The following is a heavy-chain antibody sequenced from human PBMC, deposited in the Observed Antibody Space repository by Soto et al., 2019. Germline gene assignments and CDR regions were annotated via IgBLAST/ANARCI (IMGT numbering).Heavy chain of an antibody. J-gene: IGHJ5*02. Sequence: ASVKVSCKASGGTFSSYTISWVRQAPGQGLEWMGRIIPILGIANYAQKFQGRVTITADKSTSTAYIELSSLRSEDTAVYYCARGESSWQALNWFDPWGQGTLVTVSS. D-gene: IGHD6-13*01. V-gene: IGHV1-69*02. CDR1: GGTFSSYT. CDR3: ARGESSWQALNWFDP. CDR2: IIPILGIA.